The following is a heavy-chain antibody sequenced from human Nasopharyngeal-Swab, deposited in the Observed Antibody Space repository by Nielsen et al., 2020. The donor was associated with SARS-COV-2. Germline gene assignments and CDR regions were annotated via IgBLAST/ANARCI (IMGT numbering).Heavy chain of an antibody. V-gene: IGHV1-3*01. CDR1: GYTFTSYA. CDR3: ARGIVVVPAAMGGFHYYYYGMDV. Sequence: ASVKVSCKASGYTFTSYAMHWVRQAPGQRLEWMGWINAGNGNTKYSQQFQGRVTITTDTSTSTAYMELRSLRSDDTAVYYCARGIVVVPAAMGGFHYYYYGMDVWGQGTTVTVSS. CDR2: INAGNGNT. D-gene: IGHD2-2*01. J-gene: IGHJ6*02.